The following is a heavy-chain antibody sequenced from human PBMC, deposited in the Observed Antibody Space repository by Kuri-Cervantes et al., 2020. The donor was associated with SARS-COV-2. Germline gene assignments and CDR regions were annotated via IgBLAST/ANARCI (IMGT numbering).Heavy chain of an antibody. CDR2: INPNSGGT. J-gene: IGHJ6*02. V-gene: IGHV1-2*02. Sequence: ASVKVSCKASGYTFTGYYMYWVRQAPGQGLEWMGWINPNSGGTNYAQKFQGRVAMTRDTSISTAYMELSRLRSDDTAVYYCARQVVVPAYGMDVWGQGTTVTVSS. CDR1: GYTFTGYY. CDR3: ARQVVVPAYGMDV. D-gene: IGHD2-2*01.